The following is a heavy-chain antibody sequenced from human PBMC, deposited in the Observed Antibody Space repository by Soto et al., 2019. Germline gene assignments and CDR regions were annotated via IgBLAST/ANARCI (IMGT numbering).Heavy chain of an antibody. J-gene: IGHJ4*02. CDR2: ISSSSSYT. D-gene: IGHD5-18*01. CDR1: GFTFSSYS. CDR3: ARDVDTIDF. Sequence: GGSLRLSCAASGFTFSSYSMNWVRQAPGKGLEWVSYISSSSSYTNYADSVKGRFTISRDNAKNSLYLQMNSLRAEDTAVYYCARDVDTIDFWGQGTLVTVSS. V-gene: IGHV3-21*05.